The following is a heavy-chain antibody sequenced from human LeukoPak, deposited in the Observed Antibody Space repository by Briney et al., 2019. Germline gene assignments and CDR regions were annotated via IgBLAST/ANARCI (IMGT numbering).Heavy chain of an antibody. D-gene: IGHD2-15*01. J-gene: IGHJ4*02. Sequence: PSETLSLTYTVSGVSISRHYWSWIRQPPGGGLEWIGYMYYSGGTIYNPSLKSRVTISVDTSKHEFSLNLSSVTAADTAVYYCAMDRYCSGGSCYPFDYWGQGTLVTVSS. CDR1: GVSISRHY. V-gene: IGHV4-59*11. CDR2: MYYSGGT. CDR3: AMDRYCSGGSCYPFDY.